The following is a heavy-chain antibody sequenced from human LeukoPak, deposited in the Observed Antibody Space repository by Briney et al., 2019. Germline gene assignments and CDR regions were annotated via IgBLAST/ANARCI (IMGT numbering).Heavy chain of an antibody. CDR2: IYHSGST. CDR3: ASYCSSTSCRFDY. Sequence: PSETLSPTCTVSGYSISSGYYWGWIRQPPGKGLEWIGSIYHSGSTYYNPSLKSRVTISVDTSKNQFSLKLSSVTAADTAVYYCASYCSSTSCRFDYWGQGTLVTVSS. J-gene: IGHJ4*02. V-gene: IGHV4-38-2*02. CDR1: GYSISSGYY. D-gene: IGHD2-2*01.